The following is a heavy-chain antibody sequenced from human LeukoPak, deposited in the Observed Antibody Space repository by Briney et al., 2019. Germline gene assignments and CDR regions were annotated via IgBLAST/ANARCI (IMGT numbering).Heavy chain of an antibody. Sequence: SETLSLTCTVSGGSISSGSYYWSWIRQPAGKGLEWIVRIYTSGSTNYNPSLKSRVTISVDTSKNQFSLKLSSVTAADTAVYYCARDSWVYGDYVAVDVWGKGTTVTISS. V-gene: IGHV4-61*02. J-gene: IGHJ6*04. CDR1: GGSISSGSYY. CDR3: ARDSWVYGDYVAVDV. D-gene: IGHD4-17*01. CDR2: IYTSGST.